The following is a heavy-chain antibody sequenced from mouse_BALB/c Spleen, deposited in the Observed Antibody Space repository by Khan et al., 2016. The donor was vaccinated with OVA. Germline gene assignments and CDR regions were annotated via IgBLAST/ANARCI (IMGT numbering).Heavy chain of an antibody. D-gene: IGHD2-5*01. CDR1: GFAFNSYD. J-gene: IGHJ3*01. CDR2: ISSTGTYT. Sequence: EVELVESGGGLVKPGGSLKLSCEVSGFAFNSYDMSWVRQTPEKRLEWVATISSTGTYTYYPDSVKGRFTISRDTARNTLYLQMSSLRSADTALFYRKKPSDNSNHWFTYWGQGTLGTVSA. V-gene: IGHV5-9*02. CDR3: KKPSDNSNHWFTY.